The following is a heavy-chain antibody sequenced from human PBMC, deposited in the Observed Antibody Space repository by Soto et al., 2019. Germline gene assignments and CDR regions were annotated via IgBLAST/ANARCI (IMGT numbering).Heavy chain of an antibody. CDR2: INPSGGST. CDR1: GYSITSYY. CDR3: ARVGETRDYYDSSGYSRSLLAFDI. Sequence: GGSLMGLWKASGYSITSYYRNWGGPDTRQRGEGMGIINPSGGSTSYAQKFQGRVTMTRDTSTSTVYMELSSLRSEDTAVYYCARVGETRDYYDSSGYSRSLLAFDIWGQGTMVTV. D-gene: IGHD3-22*01. J-gene: IGHJ3*02. V-gene: IGHV1-46*01.